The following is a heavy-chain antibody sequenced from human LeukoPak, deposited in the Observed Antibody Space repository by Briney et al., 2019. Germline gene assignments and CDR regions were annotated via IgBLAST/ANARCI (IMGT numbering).Heavy chain of an antibody. CDR3: ARGYSSSWYAPFDY. Sequence: GGSLRLSCAASGFTFSSYGMHWVRQAPGKGLEWVALISYDGTNKYYADSVKGRFTISRDNSKNTLYLQMNSLRAEDTAVYYCARGYSSSWYAPFDYWGQGTLVTVSS. J-gene: IGHJ4*02. V-gene: IGHV3-30*03. CDR2: ISYDGTNK. CDR1: GFTFSSYG. D-gene: IGHD6-13*01.